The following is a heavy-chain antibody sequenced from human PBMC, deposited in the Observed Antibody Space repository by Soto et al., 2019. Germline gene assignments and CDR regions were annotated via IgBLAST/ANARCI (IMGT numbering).Heavy chain of an antibody. CDR3: AKDHNYYDFWSGSHKYYYYGMDV. CDR1: GFTFSSYA. J-gene: IGHJ6*02. Sequence: GGSLRLSCTASGFTFSSYAMSWVRQAPGKGLEWVSAISGSGGSTYYADPVKGRFTISRDNSKNTLYLQMNSLRAEDTAVYYCAKDHNYYDFWSGSHKYYYYGMDVWGQGTTVTVSS. V-gene: IGHV3-23*01. D-gene: IGHD3-3*01. CDR2: ISGSGGST.